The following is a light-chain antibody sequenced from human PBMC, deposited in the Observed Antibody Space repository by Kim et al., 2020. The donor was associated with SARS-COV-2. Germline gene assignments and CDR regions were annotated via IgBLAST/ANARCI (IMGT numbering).Light chain of an antibody. CDR1: QCCNSH. CDR2: GAS. V-gene: IGKV3-15*01. J-gene: IGKJ4*01. Sequence: SPGQQATLYGKASQCCNSHVAWYRQKPGQAPRLVDFGASIRATGIPDRFSGSGSVTDCTLTNTSLQPEDFATYYCQQYNSVPTVTFGGGNKVDIK. CDR3: QQYNSVPTVT.